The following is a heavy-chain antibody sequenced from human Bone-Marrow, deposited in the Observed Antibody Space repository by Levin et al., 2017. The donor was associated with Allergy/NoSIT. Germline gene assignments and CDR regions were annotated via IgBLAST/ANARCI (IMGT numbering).Heavy chain of an antibody. CDR2: IYYQGNT. J-gene: IGHJ3*02. D-gene: IGHD3-3*01. CDR3: TRAGERIAIFGVEHDAFDI. Sequence: SQTLSLPCTVSGGSIRSYYWSWIRQPPGKGLEWIGFIYYQGNTNYNPSLKSRVTISLDMSKNQFSLKLNSVSAADTAVYYCTRAGERIAIFGVEHDAFDIWGQGTMVTVSS. CDR1: GGSIRSYY. V-gene: IGHV4-59*12.